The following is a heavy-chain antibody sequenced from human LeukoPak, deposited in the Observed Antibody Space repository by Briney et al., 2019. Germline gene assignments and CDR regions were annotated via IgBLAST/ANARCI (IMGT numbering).Heavy chain of an antibody. CDR1: GFTFSSYG. CDR3: ATSGGSSGYYWSPFDY. Sequence: EPGGSLRLSCAASGFTFSSYGMHWVRQAPGKGLEWVAFIRYDGSNKYYADSVKGRFTISRDNSKNTLYLQMNSLRAEDTAVYYCATSGGSSGYYWSPFDYWGQGTLVTVSS. D-gene: IGHD3-22*01. CDR2: IRYDGSNK. V-gene: IGHV3-30*02. J-gene: IGHJ4*02.